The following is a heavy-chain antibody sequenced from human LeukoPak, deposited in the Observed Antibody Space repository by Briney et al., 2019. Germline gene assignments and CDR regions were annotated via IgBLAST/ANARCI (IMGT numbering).Heavy chain of an antibody. D-gene: IGHD1-7*01. J-gene: IGHJ4*02. CDR2: ISAYNGNT. Sequence: ASVKVSCKASGYTFTSYGISWVRQAPGQGLEWMGWISAYNGNTDYAQKLQGRVTMTTDTSTSTAYMELRSLRSDDTAVYYCARTGTKGSKADNFDCWGQGTLVTVSS. V-gene: IGHV1-18*01. CDR1: GYTFTSYG. CDR3: ARTGTKGSKADNFDC.